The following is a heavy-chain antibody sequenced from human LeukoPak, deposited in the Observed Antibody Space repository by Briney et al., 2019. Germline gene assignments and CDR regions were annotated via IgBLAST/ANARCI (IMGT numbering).Heavy chain of an antibody. Sequence: PGGSLRLSCAASGFTFSSYGMHWVRQAPGKGLEWVAVISYDGSNKFYADSVKGRFTISRDNSKNTPYLQMNSLKTEDTAVYYCAKGRPTVTTNHGEFDYWGQGTLVTVSS. J-gene: IGHJ4*02. V-gene: IGHV3-30*18. CDR3: AKGRPTVTTNHGEFDY. CDR2: ISYDGSNK. D-gene: IGHD4-17*01. CDR1: GFTFSSYG.